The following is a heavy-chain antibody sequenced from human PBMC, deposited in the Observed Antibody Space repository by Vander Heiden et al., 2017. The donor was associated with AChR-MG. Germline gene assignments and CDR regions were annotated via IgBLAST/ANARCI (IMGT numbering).Heavy chain of an antibody. D-gene: IGHD1-26*01. Sequence: QLQLPESGPGLVKPSETLSLTCTVSGGPISRSSYYWGWIRQPPGKGLEWIGSIYYSGSTYYNPSLKSRVTISVDTSKNQFSLKLSSVTAADTAVYYCARWLLDWELPDAFDIWGQGTMVTVSS. CDR1: GGPISRSSYY. V-gene: IGHV4-39*01. CDR2: IYYSGST. J-gene: IGHJ3*02. CDR3: ARWLLDWELPDAFDI.